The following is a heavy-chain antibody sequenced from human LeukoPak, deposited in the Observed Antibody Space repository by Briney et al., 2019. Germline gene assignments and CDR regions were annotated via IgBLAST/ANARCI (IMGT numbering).Heavy chain of an antibody. Sequence: PSETLSLTCAVSGGSISSSNWWSWVRQPPGKGLEWIGEIYHSGSTYYNPSLKSRVTISVDRSKNQFSLKLSSVTAADTAVYYCASSSGSDYFDYWGRGTLVTVSS. D-gene: IGHD6-19*01. V-gene: IGHV4-4*02. CDR2: IYHSGST. CDR3: ASSSGSDYFDY. CDR1: GGSISSSNW. J-gene: IGHJ4*02.